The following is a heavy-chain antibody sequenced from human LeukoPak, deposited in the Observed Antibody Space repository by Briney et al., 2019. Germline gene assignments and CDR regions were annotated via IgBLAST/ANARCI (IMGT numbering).Heavy chain of an antibody. V-gene: IGHV3-23*01. CDR2: ISGSGGST. Sequence: GGSLRLSCAASGFTFSSYAMSWVRQAPGKGLEWVSAISGSGGSTYYADSVKGRFTISRDNSKNTLYLQMNSLRAEDTAVYYSAKAGYCSGGSCHPSGGDVFDIWGQGTMVTVSS. CDR1: GFTFSSYA. CDR3: AKAGYCSGGSCHPSGGDVFDI. J-gene: IGHJ3*02. D-gene: IGHD2-15*01.